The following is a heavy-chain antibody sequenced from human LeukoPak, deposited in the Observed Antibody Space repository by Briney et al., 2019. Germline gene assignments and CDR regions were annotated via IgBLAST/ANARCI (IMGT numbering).Heavy chain of an antibody. CDR2: IYYSGST. D-gene: IGHD3-9*01. V-gene: IGHV4-39*02. CDR3: AREGEHYDFLTGYRAGPNAFDI. Sequence: SETLSLTCAVSGGSISSSSYYWGWIRQPPGKGLEWIVSIYYSGSTYYNPSLKSRVTISVDTSKNQFSLKLISVTAADTAVYYCAREGEHYDFLTGYRAGPNAFDIWGQGTMVTVSS. CDR1: GGSISSSSYY. J-gene: IGHJ3*02.